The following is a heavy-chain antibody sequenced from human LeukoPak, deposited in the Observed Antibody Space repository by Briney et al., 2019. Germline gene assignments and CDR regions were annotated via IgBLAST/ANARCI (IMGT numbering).Heavy chain of an antibody. V-gene: IGHV4-59*01. CDR3: ARVVGAYAFDI. CDR1: GGSISSYY. Sequence: SETLSLTCTVSGGSISSYYWSWIRQPPGKGLQWIGYIYYSGSTNYNPSLKSRVTISVDTSKNQFSLKLSSVTAADTAVYYCARVVGAYAFDIWGQGTMVTVSS. CDR2: IYYSGST. D-gene: IGHD1-26*01. J-gene: IGHJ3*02.